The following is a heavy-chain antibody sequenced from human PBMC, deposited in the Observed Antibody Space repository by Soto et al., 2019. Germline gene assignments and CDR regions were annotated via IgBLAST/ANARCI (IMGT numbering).Heavy chain of an antibody. CDR3: ARAAHLVVVAATLRCYYGMDV. V-gene: IGHV1-69*01. Sequence: QVQLVQSGAEVKKPGSSVKVSCKASGGTFSSYAISWVRQAPGQGLEWMGGIIPIFGTANYAQKFQGRVTITADETTSTAYMGLSSLRSEDTAVYYCARAAHLVVVAATLRCYYGMDVWGQGTTVTVSS. J-gene: IGHJ6*02. CDR1: GGTFSSYA. D-gene: IGHD2-15*01. CDR2: IIPIFGTA.